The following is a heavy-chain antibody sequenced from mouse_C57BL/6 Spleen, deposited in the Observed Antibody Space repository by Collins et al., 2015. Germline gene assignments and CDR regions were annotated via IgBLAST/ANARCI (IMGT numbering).Heavy chain of an antibody. D-gene: IGHD1-1*01. V-gene: IGHV11-2*01. J-gene: IGHJ1*03. CDR3: MRYGSSYWYLRC. CDR1: GFTFSGFW. CDR2: INSDGSAI. Sequence: EVQLVGDVEEAWVQPGGSRGLSCEGSGFTFSGFWMSWVRQTPGKTLEWIGDINSDGSAINYAPSIKDRFTIFRDNDKSTLYLQMSNVRSEDTATYFCMRYGSSYWYLRCLGHRTTVTVS.